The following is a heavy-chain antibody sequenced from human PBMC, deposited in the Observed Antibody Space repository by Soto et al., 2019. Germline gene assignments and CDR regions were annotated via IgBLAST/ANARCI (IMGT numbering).Heavy chain of an antibody. CDR1: GLDFTSHW. CDR2: IDLVGSQT. V-gene: IGHV5-10-1*04. J-gene: IGHJ5*02. CDR3: ARLNFGVVNSFSWFDP. Sequence: GESLKISCQGSGLDFTSHWITWVRLMPGKGLDWIGNIDLVGSQTHYSPSFQGQVTLSADKSINTSFLQWATLRASDTAIYYCARLNFGVVNSFSWFDPWGPGTLVTVSS. D-gene: IGHD3-3*01.